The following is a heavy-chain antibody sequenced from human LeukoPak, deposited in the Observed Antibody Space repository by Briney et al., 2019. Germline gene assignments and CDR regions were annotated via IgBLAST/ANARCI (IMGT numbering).Heavy chain of an antibody. V-gene: IGHV3-53*01. D-gene: IGHD2-15*01. CDR2: LFGVGTT. Sequence: PGGSLRLSCAASGFSVSAESLSWVRQAPGKGLEWVSILFGVGTTHFADSVKGRFTISRDNAKKTLYLQMNSLGVEDTAVYYCLVILTEPTSPSPDGLDIWGQGTMVTVSS. CDR3: LVILTEPTSPSPDGLDI. CDR1: GFSVSAES. J-gene: IGHJ3*02.